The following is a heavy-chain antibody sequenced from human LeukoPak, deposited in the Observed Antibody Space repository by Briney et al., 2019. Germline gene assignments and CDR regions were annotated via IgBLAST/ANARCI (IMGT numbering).Heavy chain of an antibody. J-gene: IGHJ4*02. CDR2: ISYSGST. CDR1: GGSISSSTSY. Sequence: SETLSLTCTVSGGSISSSTSYWGWIRQPPGKGLEWIGIISYSGSTYYNPSLKSRVTISVDTSKNQFSLKLSSVTAADTAVYYCARLDRGINAAHFDYWGQGTLVTVSS. CDR3: ARLDRGINAAHFDY. V-gene: IGHV4-39*01. D-gene: IGHD6-25*01.